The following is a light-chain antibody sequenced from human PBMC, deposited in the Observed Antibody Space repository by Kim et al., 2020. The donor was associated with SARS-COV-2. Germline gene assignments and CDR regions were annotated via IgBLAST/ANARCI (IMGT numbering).Light chain of an antibody. V-gene: IGLV1-40*01. CDR3: QSYDAGLSGYV. CDR2: GNN. CDR1: RSNSGAGYD. Sequence: RVTISCTGSRSNSGAGYDVHWYQQLPGTAPKLLIYGNNNRPSGVPDRFSGSKSGTSASLAITGLQADDEADYYCQSYDAGLSGYVFGAGTKVTVL. J-gene: IGLJ1*01.